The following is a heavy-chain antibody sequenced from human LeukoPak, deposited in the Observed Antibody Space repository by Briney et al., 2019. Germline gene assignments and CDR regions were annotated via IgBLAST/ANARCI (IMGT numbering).Heavy chain of an antibody. V-gene: IGHV3-21*01. CDR2: ISSTGSYI. CDR1: GFTFSSYS. Sequence: KAGGSLRLPCAASGFTFSSYSMNWVRQAPGKGLEWVSSISSTGSYIYYADSVKGRFTISRDNAKNSLYLQMNSLRAEDTAVYCCARKVDDFWSGYPYYYYYMDVWGKGTTVTVSS. CDR3: ARKVDDFWSGYPYYYYYMDV. J-gene: IGHJ6*03. D-gene: IGHD3-3*01.